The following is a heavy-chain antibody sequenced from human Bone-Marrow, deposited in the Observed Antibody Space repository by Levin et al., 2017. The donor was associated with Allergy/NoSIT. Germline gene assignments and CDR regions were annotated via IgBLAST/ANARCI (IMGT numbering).Heavy chain of an antibody. J-gene: IGHJ4*02. CDR3: ARGAMITFGGISFDD. V-gene: IGHV4-59*01. D-gene: IGHD3-16*01. CDR1: GASISSSY. CDR2: IYESRTT. Sequence: KTSETLSLTCSVSGASISSSYWSWIRQPPGKGLEWMGYIYESRTTKYNPSLKSRVTISVDTSTTQFSLKLTSVTAEDTAVYFCARGAMITFGGISFDDWGQGTLVVVSS.